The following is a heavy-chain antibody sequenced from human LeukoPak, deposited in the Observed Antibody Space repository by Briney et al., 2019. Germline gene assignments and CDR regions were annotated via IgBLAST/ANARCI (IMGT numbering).Heavy chain of an antibody. D-gene: IGHD3-22*01. J-gene: IGHJ4*02. Sequence: GGSLRLSCAASGFTFSSYSMNWVRQAPGKGLEWVSSISSSSSYIYYADSVKGRFAISRDNAKNSLYLQMNSLGAEDTAVYYCARDRLVRGIVVGYDYWGQGTLVTVSS. V-gene: IGHV3-21*01. CDR2: ISSSSSYI. CDR1: GFTFSSYS. CDR3: ARDRLVRGIVVGYDY.